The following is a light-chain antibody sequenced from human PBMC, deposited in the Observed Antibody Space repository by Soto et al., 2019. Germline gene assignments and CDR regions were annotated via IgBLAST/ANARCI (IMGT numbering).Light chain of an antibody. CDR2: GNS. CDR3: QSYDSSLRV. J-gene: IGLJ1*01. Sequence: QSPSVSGAPGQRVTISCTGSSSNIGAGYDVHWYQQLPGTAPKLLIYGNSNRPSGVPDRFSGSKSGTSASLAITGLQAEDEADYYCQSYDSSLRVFGTGTKLTVL. CDR1: SSNIGAGYD. V-gene: IGLV1-40*01.